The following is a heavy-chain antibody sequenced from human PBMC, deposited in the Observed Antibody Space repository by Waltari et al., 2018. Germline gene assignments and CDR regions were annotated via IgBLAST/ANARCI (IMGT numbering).Heavy chain of an antibody. CDR3: ARPRLGYSRGYYFDY. CDR1: GGSITSSSYY. V-gene: IGHV4-39*01. J-gene: IGHJ4*02. CDR2: IYYSGST. D-gene: IGHD1-26*01. Sequence: QLQLQESGPGLVKPSETLSLTCTVSGGSITSSSYYWGWIRQPPGKGLEWIGSIYYSGSTYYNPSLKSRLTISVDTSKNQFSLKVSSVTAADTAVYYCARPRLGYSRGYYFDYWGQGTLVTVSS.